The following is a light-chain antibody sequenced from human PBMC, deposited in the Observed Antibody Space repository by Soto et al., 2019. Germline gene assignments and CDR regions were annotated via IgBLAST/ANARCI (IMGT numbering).Light chain of an antibody. J-gene: IGLJ2*01. Sequence: QPVLTQSPAASASLGASVKLTCTLSSGHKNYAIAWHQQQPEKGPRYLMKLNSDGSHSKGDGIPDRFSGSSSGAERYLTISSLQSEDEADYYCQTWGTGIQVFGGGTKLTVL. CDR1: SGHKNYA. CDR3: QTWGTGIQV. V-gene: IGLV4-69*01. CDR2: LNSDGSH.